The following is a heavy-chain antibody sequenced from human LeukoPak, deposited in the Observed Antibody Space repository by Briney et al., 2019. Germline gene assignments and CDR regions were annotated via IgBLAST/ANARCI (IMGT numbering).Heavy chain of an antibody. Sequence: TGGSLRLSCAASGFTVSSNYMSWVRQAPGKGLEWVSVIYSGGSTYYADSVKGRFTISRDNPKNTLYLQMNSLRAEDTAVYYCAKDAPLRGSGSYSPDYWGQGTLVTVSS. V-gene: IGHV3-53*05. J-gene: IGHJ4*02. CDR1: GFTVSSNY. D-gene: IGHD3-10*01. CDR2: IYSGGST. CDR3: AKDAPLRGSGSYSPDY.